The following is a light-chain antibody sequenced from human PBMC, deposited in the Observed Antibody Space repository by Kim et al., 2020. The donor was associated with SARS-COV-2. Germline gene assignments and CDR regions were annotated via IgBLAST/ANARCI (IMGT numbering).Light chain of an antibody. Sequence: SYELTQPPSESVFPGQTASITCSGDKLGDKYASWYQHRPGQAPILVIYQDTQRASEIPERFSGSTSGDTATLTISGAQAMDEADYYCQTWDNHTWVFGGGTQLTV. V-gene: IGLV3-1*01. J-gene: IGLJ3*02. CDR2: QDT. CDR3: QTWDNHTWV. CDR1: KLGDKY.